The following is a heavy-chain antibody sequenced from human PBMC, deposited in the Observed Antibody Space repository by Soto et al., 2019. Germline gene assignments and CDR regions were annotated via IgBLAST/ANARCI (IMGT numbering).Heavy chain of an antibody. CDR3: ARSSGNSWMFYWFDP. J-gene: IGHJ5*02. D-gene: IGHD5-12*01. Sequence: QVQLVQSGAEVKKPGASVKVSCKASGYSFTSYGISWVRQSPGQGLEWMGWISTYNGNTNYAQKLQGRVTMTTDTSTSTAYMELRSLRSADTAVYYCARSSGNSWMFYWFDPWCQGTLVTVSS. CDR1: GYSFTSYG. CDR2: ISTYNGNT. V-gene: IGHV1-18*01.